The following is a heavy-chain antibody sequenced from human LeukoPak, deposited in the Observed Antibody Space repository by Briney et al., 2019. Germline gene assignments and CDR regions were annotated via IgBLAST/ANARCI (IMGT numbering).Heavy chain of an antibody. Sequence: ASVKVSCKASGGTFSSYAISWVRQAPGQGLEWMGGIIPIFGTANYAQKFQGRVTITADESTSTAYMELSSLRSEDTAVYYCARDLHSSSSLDAFDIWGQGTMVTVSS. J-gene: IGHJ3*02. CDR3: ARDLHSSSSLDAFDI. V-gene: IGHV1-69*01. D-gene: IGHD6-13*01. CDR2: IIPIFGTA. CDR1: GGTFSSYA.